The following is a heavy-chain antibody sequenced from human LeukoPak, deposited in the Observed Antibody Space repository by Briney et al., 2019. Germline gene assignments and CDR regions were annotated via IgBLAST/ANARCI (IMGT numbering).Heavy chain of an antibody. Sequence: ASVKVSCKASGYTFTGHYIHWVRQAPGQGLEWMGWINPNSGGTNYAQKFQGRVTMTRDTSISTAYMELSRLKASDTAMYYCASSIAARLAVDYWGQGTLVTVSS. V-gene: IGHV1-2*02. CDR2: INPNSGGT. D-gene: IGHD6-6*01. CDR3: ASSIAARLAVDY. J-gene: IGHJ4*02. CDR1: GYTFTGHY.